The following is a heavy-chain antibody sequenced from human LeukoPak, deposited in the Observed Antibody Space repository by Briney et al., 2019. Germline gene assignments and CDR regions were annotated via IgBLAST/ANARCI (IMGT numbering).Heavy chain of an antibody. D-gene: IGHD4-17*01. CDR2: IYTSGST. CDR3: ARVVGATTPHYYYYYMDV. J-gene: IGHJ6*03. CDR1: GGSISSYY. V-gene: IGHV4-4*07. Sequence: SETLSLTCTVSGGSISSYYWSWIRQPAGKGPEWIGRIYTSGSTNYNPSLKSRVTMSVDTSKNQFSLKLSSVTAADTAVYYCARVVGATTPHYYYYYMDVWGKGTPVTVSS.